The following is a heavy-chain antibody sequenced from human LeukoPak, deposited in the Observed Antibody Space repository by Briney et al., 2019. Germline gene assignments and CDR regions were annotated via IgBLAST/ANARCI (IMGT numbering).Heavy chain of an antibody. J-gene: IGHJ3*02. CDR3: AREPLPQDYYDSSGYYENAFDI. CDR1: GFTFSSYS. V-gene: IGHV3-21*01. CDR2: ISSSSSYT. Sequence: PGGSLRLSCAASGFTFSSYSMNWVRQAPGKGLEWVSSISSSSSYTYYADSVKGRFTISRDNAKNSLYLQMNSLRAEDTAVYYCAREPLPQDYYDSSGYYENAFDIWGQGTMVTVSS. D-gene: IGHD3-22*01.